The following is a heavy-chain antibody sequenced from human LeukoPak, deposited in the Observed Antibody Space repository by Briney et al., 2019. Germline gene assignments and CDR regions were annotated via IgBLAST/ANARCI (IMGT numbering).Heavy chain of an antibody. CDR3: ARLRIMITFGGVNWFDP. CDR2: ISAYNGNT. J-gene: IGHJ5*02. V-gene: IGHV1-18*04. Sequence: ASVKVSCKASGGTFGSYTISWVRQAPGQGLEWMGWISAYNGNTNYAQKLQGRVTMTTDTSTSTAYMELRSLRSDDTAVYYCARLRIMITFGGVNWFDPWGQGTLVTVSS. D-gene: IGHD3-16*01. CDR1: GGTFGSYT.